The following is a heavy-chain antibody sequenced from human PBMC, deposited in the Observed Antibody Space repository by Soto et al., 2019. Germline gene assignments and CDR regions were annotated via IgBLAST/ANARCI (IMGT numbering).Heavy chain of an antibody. J-gene: IGHJ4*02. CDR1: SGTISSSNW. CDR3: ARYIAAAGTRYFDY. CDR2: IYYSGST. D-gene: IGHD6-13*01. Sequence: SETLSLTCAVSSGTISSSNWWTWVRQPPGKGLEWIGSIYYSGSTYYNPSLKSRVTISVDTSKNQFSLKLSSVTAADTAVYYCARYIAAAGTRYFDYWGQGTLVTVSS. V-gene: IGHV4-39*01.